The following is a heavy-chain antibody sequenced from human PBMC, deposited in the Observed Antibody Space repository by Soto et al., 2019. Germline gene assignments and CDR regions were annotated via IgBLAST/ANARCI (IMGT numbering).Heavy chain of an antibody. J-gene: IGHJ4*01. CDR3: ARSPRTIPYVDL. CDR1: VYSFTSYW. Sequence: GESLKISCKGSVYSFTSYWIGWVRQMPGKGLEWMGIIYPGDSDTRYSPSFQGQVTISADKSINTAYLQWSSLEASDSASYFCARSPRTIPYVDLWGHGALVTV. CDR2: IYPGDSDT. V-gene: IGHV5-51*01.